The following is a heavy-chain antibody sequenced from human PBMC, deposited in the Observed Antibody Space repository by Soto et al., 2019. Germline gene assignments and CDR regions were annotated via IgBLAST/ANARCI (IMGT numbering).Heavy chain of an antibody. D-gene: IGHD3-9*01. CDR3: ARVGDILTGYYYYFDY. Sequence: LSLTCTVSGGSISSYYWSWIRQPPGKGLEWIGYIYYSGSTNYNPSLKSRVTISVDTSKNQFSLKLSSVTAADTAVYYCARVGDILTGYYYYFDYWGQGTLVTVS. CDR1: GGSISSYY. CDR2: IYYSGST. J-gene: IGHJ4*02. V-gene: IGHV4-59*01.